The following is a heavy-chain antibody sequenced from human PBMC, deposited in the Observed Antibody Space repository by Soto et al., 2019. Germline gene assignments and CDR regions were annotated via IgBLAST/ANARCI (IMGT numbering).Heavy chain of an antibody. CDR2: IFYSGNT. D-gene: IGHD5-12*01. Sequence: QLQLQESGPGLGKPSETLSLTCNVSGGSIRSDRYYWRWSRQAPGERLAWVGSIFYSGNTYYNAALTSRISRSVVTSKNQAYLKVNPVNAADTALYYGSRRGLGLATRNMLDYWRQGTMGTVSS. V-gene: IGHV4-39*01. J-gene: IGHJ4*02. CDR3: SRRGLGLATRNMLDY. CDR1: GGSIRSDRYY.